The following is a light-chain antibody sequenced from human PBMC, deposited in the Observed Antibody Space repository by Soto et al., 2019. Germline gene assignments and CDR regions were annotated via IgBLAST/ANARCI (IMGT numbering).Light chain of an antibody. CDR1: SSDVGNYKY. CDR2: EVS. J-gene: IGLJ3*02. V-gene: IGLV2-8*01. CDR3: SSYAGSNLWV. Sequence: QSALTQSPSASGSPGQSVTISCTGTSSDVGNYKYVSWYQQHPGKAPKLMIYEVSKRPSGVPDRFSGPKSGNTASLTVSGLQVEDEAEYYCSSYAGSNLWVFGGGTKLTLL.